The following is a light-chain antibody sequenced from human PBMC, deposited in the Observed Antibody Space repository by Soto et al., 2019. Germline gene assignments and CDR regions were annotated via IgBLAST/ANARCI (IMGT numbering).Light chain of an antibody. CDR1: QSVSSSY. Sequence: EIVLTQSPGTLSLSPGERATLSCRASQSVSSSYLAWYQQKPGQAPRLLIYGASSRATGIPDRFSGCGSGTDFTLTISSLEPEDFAEYYCQQYGSSPYTFGQGTKLEIK. V-gene: IGKV3-20*01. J-gene: IGKJ2*01. CDR2: GAS. CDR3: QQYGSSPYT.